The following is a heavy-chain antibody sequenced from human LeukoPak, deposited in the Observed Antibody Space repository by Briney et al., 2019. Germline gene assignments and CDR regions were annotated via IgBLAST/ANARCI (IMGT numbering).Heavy chain of an antibody. CDR3: AKRVAAARTNWFDP. CDR1: GFTFSSYA. Sequence: GGSLRLSCAASGFTFSSYAMSWVRQAPGKWLEWVSAISGSGGSTYYADSVKGRFTISRDNSKNTLYLQMNSLRAEDTAVYYCAKRVAAARTNWFDPWGQGTLVTVSS. D-gene: IGHD6-13*01. V-gene: IGHV3-23*01. J-gene: IGHJ5*02. CDR2: ISGSGGST.